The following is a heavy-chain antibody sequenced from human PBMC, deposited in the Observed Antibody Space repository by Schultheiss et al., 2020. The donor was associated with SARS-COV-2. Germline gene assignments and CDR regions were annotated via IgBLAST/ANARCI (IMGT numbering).Heavy chain of an antibody. CDR1: GGSISSYY. J-gene: IGHJ6*03. D-gene: IGHD2-15*01. V-gene: IGHV4-59*12. CDR3: ARAVVSDPNCSGGSCYSDYMDV. Sequence: SETLSLTCTVSGGSISSYYWSWIRQPPGKGLEWIGYIYYSGSTNYNPSLKSRVTISVDTSKNQFSLKLSSVTAADTAVYYCARAVVSDPNCSGGSCYSDYMDVWGKGTTVTVSS. CDR2: IYYSGST.